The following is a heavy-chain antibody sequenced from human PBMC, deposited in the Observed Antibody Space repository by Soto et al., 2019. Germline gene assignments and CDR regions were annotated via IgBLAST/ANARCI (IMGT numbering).Heavy chain of an antibody. CDR2: IYYSGRT. CDR1: GDSISSGGYY. CDR3: AREGSGSYYKGVYTFAGGMYV. J-gene: IGHJ6*02. V-gene: IGHV4-31*03. D-gene: IGHD3-10*01. Sequence: SETLSLTCTVSGDSISSGGYYWSWIRQHPGKGLEWIGYIYYSGRTYYNPSLKSRVTISVDTSKNQFSLKLSSVTAADTAVYYGAREGSGSYYKGVYTFAGGMYVWGQGTTLTVSS.